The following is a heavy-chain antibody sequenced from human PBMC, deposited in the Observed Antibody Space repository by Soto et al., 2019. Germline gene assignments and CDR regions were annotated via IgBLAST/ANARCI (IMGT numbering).Heavy chain of an antibody. J-gene: IGHJ6*03. CDR3: AKGGSSSYYYYMDV. CDR1: GFTFDDYA. V-gene: IGHV3-9*01. CDR2: ISWNSGRI. D-gene: IGHD6-13*01. Sequence: PGGSLRLSCAASGFTFDDYAMHWVRQAPGKGLEWVSGISWNSGRIGYADSVKGRFTISRDNAKNSLYLQMNSLRPEDTAFYYCAKGGSSSYYYYMDVWGKGTTVTVSS.